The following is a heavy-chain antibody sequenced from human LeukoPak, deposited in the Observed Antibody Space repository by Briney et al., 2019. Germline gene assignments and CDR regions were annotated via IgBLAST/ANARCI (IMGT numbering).Heavy chain of an antibody. V-gene: IGHV4-31*03. CDR2: IYYSGST. CDR1: GGSISSGGYY. Sequence: PSETLSLTCTVSGGSISSGGYYWSWIRQHPGKGLEWIGYIYYSGSTYYNPSLKSRVTISVDTSKNQFSPKLSSVTAADTAVYYCARYDILTGYYTIDYWGQGTLVTVSS. CDR3: ARYDILTGYYTIDY. D-gene: IGHD3-9*01. J-gene: IGHJ4*02.